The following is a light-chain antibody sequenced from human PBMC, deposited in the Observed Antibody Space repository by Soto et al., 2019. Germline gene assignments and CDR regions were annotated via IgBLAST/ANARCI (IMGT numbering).Light chain of an antibody. V-gene: IGLV8-61*01. CDR1: SGSVSTSHY. Sequence: QTVVTQEASLSVSPGGTVTLTCGLNSGSVSTSHYPSWYQQTPGQPPRTLIINIESRPSGVPGRFSGTIIRRRSVLTITGAQSEDEADYYGMWCVATGVLVFGGGTKLTVL. J-gene: IGLJ2*01. CDR3: MWCVATGVLV. CDR2: NIE.